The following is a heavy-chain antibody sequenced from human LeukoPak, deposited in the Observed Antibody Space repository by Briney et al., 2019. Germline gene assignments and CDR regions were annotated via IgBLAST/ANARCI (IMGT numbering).Heavy chain of an antibody. D-gene: IGHD3-22*01. V-gene: IGHV3-7*01. J-gene: IGHJ3*02. Sequence: GGSLRLSCAASGFTFSSYWMSWVRQAPGKGLEWVANKRQDESEKYYVDSVKGRFTISRDNAKNSLYLQMNSLRAEDTAVYYCARAAATHYDSSGYYPDAFDIWGQGTMVAVSS. CDR1: GFTFSSYW. CDR3: ARAAATHYDSSGYYPDAFDI. CDR2: KRQDESEK.